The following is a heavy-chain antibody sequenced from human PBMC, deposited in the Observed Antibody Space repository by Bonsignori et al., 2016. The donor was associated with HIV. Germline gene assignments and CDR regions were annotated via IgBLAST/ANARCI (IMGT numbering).Heavy chain of an antibody. V-gene: IGHV3-21*01. Sequence: VRQAPGKGLEWVSSISSSSSYKYYADSVKGRFTISRDNAKNSLYLQMNSLRAEDTAVFYCARDHGPDYLGYDFWSGYRPDAFDIWGQGTMVTVSS. CDR2: ISSSSSYK. CDR3: ARDHGPDYLGYDFWSGYRPDAFDI. J-gene: IGHJ3*02. D-gene: IGHD3-3*01.